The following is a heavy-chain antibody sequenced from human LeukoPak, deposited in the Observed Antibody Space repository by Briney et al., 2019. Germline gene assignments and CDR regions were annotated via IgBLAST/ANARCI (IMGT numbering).Heavy chain of an antibody. CDR3: ARTVTGTTWFDP. Sequence: SETLSLTCTVSGGSISSGSYYWSWIRQPAGKGLEWIGRIYTSGSTNYNPSLKSRVTISVDTSKNQFSLKLSSVTAADTAVYYCARTVTGTTWFDPWGQGTLVTVSS. CDR2: IYTSGST. V-gene: IGHV4-61*02. D-gene: IGHD1-7*01. J-gene: IGHJ5*02. CDR1: GGSISSGSYY.